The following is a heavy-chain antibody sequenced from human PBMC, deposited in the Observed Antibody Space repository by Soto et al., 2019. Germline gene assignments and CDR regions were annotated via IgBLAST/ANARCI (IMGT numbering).Heavy chain of an antibody. D-gene: IGHD1-26*01. CDR1: GFTFSSYS. CDR2: ISRSSYI. J-gene: IGHJ4*02. V-gene: IGHV3-21*01. Sequence: EVQLVESGGGLVKPGGSLRLSCAASGFTFSSYSTNWVRQAPGKGLEWVSSISRSSYIYYADSVKGRCTISRDNAKNSLYLQMNSLRAEDTAVYYCARDGGSYYFDYWGQGTLVTVSS. CDR3: ARDGGSYYFDY.